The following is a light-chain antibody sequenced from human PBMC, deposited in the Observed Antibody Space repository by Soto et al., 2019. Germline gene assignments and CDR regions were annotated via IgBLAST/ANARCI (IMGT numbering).Light chain of an antibody. Sequence: DIPMTQSPSTLPASVGDRVTITCRASQNINSRLAWYQQKPGKAPNLLIYEASSLQTGVPSRFSGSGSGTEFTLTISSLQPDDFATFYCQQYSTYSRAFGQGTKVEI. V-gene: IGKV1-5*03. CDR2: EAS. J-gene: IGKJ1*01. CDR1: QNINSR. CDR3: QQYSTYSRA.